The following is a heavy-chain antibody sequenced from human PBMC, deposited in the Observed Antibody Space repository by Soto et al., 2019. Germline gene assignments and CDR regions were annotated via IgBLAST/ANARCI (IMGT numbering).Heavy chain of an antibody. CDR3: ARESHDILTGPPWVWYFDL. V-gene: IGHV4-34*01. J-gene: IGHJ2*01. D-gene: IGHD3-9*01. CDR1: GGSFSGYY. Sequence: QVQLQQWGAGPLRPLETLSLTCGVSGGSFSGYYWAWIRQSPGKGLEWIGDINDRGSINYNPSLKSRVSISVDTSKNHHSLNLRSVTAADTAVYYCARESHDILTGPPWVWYFDLWGRGTLVTVSS. CDR2: INDRGSI.